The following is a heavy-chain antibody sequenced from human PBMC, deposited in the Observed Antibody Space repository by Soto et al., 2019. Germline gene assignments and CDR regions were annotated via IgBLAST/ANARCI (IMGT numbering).Heavy chain of an antibody. V-gene: IGHV3-11*01. D-gene: IGHD6-19*01. J-gene: IGHJ4*02. CDR1: GFTYSDYY. CDR3: ARDPHSSGWPFDY. Sequence: PGGALRLCCAASGFTYSDYYMSWIRQAPGKGLEWGSYISSSGSTIYYADSVKGRFTISRDNAKNSLYLQMNSLRAEDTAVYYCARDPHSSGWPFDYWGQGTLVTVSS. CDR2: ISSSGSTI.